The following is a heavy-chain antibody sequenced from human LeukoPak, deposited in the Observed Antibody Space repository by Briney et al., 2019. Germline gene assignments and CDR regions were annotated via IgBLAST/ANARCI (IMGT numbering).Heavy chain of an antibody. Sequence: PGGSLRLSCAASGFTFSSFDMHWVRQATGKGLEWVSAIGTAGDTYYPGSVKGRFTISRENAKNSLYLQMNSLRAGDTAVYYCARFYPICSSTSCYTPWGQGTLVTVSS. CDR2: IGTAGDT. CDR3: ARFYPICSSTSCYTP. CDR1: GFTFSSFD. V-gene: IGHV3-13*04. J-gene: IGHJ5*02. D-gene: IGHD2-2*02.